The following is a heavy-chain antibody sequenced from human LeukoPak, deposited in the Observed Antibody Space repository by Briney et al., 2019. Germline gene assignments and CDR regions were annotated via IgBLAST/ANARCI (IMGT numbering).Heavy chain of an antibody. J-gene: IGHJ4*02. CDR1: GFTFSSYG. CDR2: IRYDGGNK. Sequence: GGSLGLSCAASGFTFSSYGMHWVRQAPGKGLEWVAFIRYDGGNKYYADSVKGRFTISRDNSKNTLYLQMNSLRAEGTAVYYCAKDRRGGSYLAYWGQGTLVTVSS. CDR3: AKDRRGGSYLAY. D-gene: IGHD1-26*01. V-gene: IGHV3-30*02.